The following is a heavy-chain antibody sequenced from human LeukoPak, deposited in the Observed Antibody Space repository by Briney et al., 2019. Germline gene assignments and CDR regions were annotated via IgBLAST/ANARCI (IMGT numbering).Heavy chain of an antibody. CDR3: ARDDLDGGIQTYYYYYGMDV. Sequence: GGSLRLSCAASGFTFSDYYMSWIRQAPGKGLEWVSYISSSGSTIYYADSVKGRFTISRDNAKNSLYLQMNSLRAEDTAVYYCARDDLDGGIQTYYYYYGMDVWGQGTTVTVSS. D-gene: IGHD5-18*01. J-gene: IGHJ6*02. CDR1: GFTFSDYY. V-gene: IGHV3-11*01. CDR2: ISSSGSTI.